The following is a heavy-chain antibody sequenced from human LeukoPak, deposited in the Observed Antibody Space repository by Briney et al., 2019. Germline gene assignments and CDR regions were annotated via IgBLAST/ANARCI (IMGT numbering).Heavy chain of an antibody. Sequence: SDTLSLTCAVYGGSFSGYYWSWIRQPPGKGLEWIGEINHSGSTNYNPSLKSRVTISVDMSKNQFSLKLSSVTAADTAVYYCARVGSGSYYFVIDWGQGTLVTVSS. CDR2: INHSGST. CDR1: GGSFSGYY. J-gene: IGHJ4*02. V-gene: IGHV4-34*01. D-gene: IGHD1-26*01. CDR3: ARVGSGSYYFVID.